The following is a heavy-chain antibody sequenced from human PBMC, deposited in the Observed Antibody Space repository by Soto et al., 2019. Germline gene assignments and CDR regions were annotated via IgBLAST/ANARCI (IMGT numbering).Heavy chain of an antibody. V-gene: IGHV1-18*01. CDR1: GYTFSSYG. J-gene: IGHJ6*01. CDR2: ISADNGNT. Sequence: QVQLVQSGAEVKKPGASVKVSCKTSGYTFSSYGISWVRQAPGQGLEWMGWISADNGNTSYAQKFQGRVTMTTDTSTSTGDMGVKSLRSDGTAIYYCCRRKGAMDVWGQGTAVTVSS. CDR3: CRRKGAMDV.